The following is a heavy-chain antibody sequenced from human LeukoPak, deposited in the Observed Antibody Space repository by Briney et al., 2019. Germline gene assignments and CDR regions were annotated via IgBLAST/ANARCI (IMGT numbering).Heavy chain of an antibody. CDR3: AKGRIAARSLDY. V-gene: IGHV3-23*01. CDR1: GFTFSSCA. J-gene: IGHJ4*02. CDR2: ISGSGGST. Sequence: QTGGSLRLSCAASGFTFSSCAMSWVRQAPGKGLEWVSAISGSGGSTYYADSVKGRSTISRDNSKNTLYLQMNSLRAEDTAVYYCAKGRIAARSLDYWGQGTLVTVSS. D-gene: IGHD6-6*01.